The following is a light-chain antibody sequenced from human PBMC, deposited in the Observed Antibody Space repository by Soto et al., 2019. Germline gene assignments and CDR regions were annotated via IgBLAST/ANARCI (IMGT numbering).Light chain of an antibody. J-gene: IGKJ1*01. CDR2: KVS. CDR3: MQGTLWPRT. CDR1: QSLVYTDGNIS. V-gene: IGKV2-30*01. Sequence: DVVLTRSPLSLPVILGQPASISCRSSQSLVYTDGNISLNWFQQRPGQSPRRLISKVSNRDAGVPDRFSGSGSGTAFTLITSRVEAEEVGGYDCMQGTLWPRTFGQGTKVEIK.